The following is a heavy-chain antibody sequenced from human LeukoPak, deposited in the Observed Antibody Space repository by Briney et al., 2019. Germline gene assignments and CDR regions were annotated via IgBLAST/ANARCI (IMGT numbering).Heavy chain of an antibody. CDR2: INPNSGDT. CDR1: GYTFTGYY. CDR3: ARDLYTGFDTSGYYLVLGLGY. Sequence: PWASVKVSRKASGYTFTGYYLHWVRQAPGQGLEWMGWINPNSGDTKYAQKFQGRVTMTRDTSISTAYMELSRLKSDDTAVYYCARDLYTGFDTSGYYLVLGLGYWGQGTLVTVSS. J-gene: IGHJ4*02. D-gene: IGHD3-22*01. V-gene: IGHV1-2*02.